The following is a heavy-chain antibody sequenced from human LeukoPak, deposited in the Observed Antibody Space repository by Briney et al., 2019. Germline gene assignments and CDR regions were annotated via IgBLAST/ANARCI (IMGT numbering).Heavy chain of an antibody. J-gene: IGHJ4*02. CDR2: IISSGSTI. CDR3: AREGGEDSSGYYYFDH. CDR1: GFTFSDYY. Sequence: GGALRLSCAASGFTFSDYYMSWSRQAAGEGVGLGSYIISSGSTIYYADSLKGRFTISRDNAKNSLYLQMNRLRAEDTAVYYCAREGGEDSSGYYYFDHWGQGTLVTVSS. V-gene: IGHV3-11*01. D-gene: IGHD3-22*01.